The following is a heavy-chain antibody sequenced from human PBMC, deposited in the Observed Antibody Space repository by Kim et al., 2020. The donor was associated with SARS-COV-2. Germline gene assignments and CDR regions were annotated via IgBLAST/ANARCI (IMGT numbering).Heavy chain of an antibody. CDR1: GFTFSSYA. J-gene: IGHJ6*02. CDR2: ISGSGGST. V-gene: IGHV3-23*01. Sequence: GGSLRLSCAASGFTFSSYAMSWVRQAPGKGLEWVSAISGSGGSTYYADSVKGRFTISRDNSKNTLYLQMNSLRAEDTAVYYCAKRYYYGSGSYHRSTNYYYYGMDVWGQGTTVTVSS. D-gene: IGHD3-10*01. CDR3: AKRYYYGSGSYHRSTNYYYYGMDV.